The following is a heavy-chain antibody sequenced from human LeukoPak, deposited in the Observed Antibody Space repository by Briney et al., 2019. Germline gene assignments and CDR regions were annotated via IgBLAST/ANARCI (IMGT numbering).Heavy chain of an antibody. D-gene: IGHD2-21*02. CDR3: AKDLTLATAISFDY. V-gene: IGHV3-74*01. CDR2: INTDGSTT. J-gene: IGHJ4*02. Sequence: PGGSLRLSCAASGFTFSNDWMHWVREAPGKGLVWVSRINTDGSTTTYADSVKGRFTISRDNAKNTLYLQMNSLRAEDTAVYYCAKDLTLATAISFDYWGQGTLVTVSS. CDR1: GFTFSNDW.